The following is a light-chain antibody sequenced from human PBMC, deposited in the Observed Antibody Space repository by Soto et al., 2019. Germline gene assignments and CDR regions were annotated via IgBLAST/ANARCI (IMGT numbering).Light chain of an antibody. CDR2: EVS. CDR1: SNDVGGYAY. J-gene: IGLJ2*01. Sequence: QSALTQPASVSGSPGQSITISCTGTSNDVGGYAYVSWYQQYPDKAPKLVISEVSNRPSGVSHRFSGSRSGNTASLTISGLQAEDEADYYCSSYTGDTTPVFGGGTKLTVL. CDR3: SSYTGDTTPV. V-gene: IGLV2-14*01.